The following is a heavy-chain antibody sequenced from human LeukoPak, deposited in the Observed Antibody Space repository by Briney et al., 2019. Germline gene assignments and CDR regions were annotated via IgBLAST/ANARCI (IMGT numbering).Heavy chain of an antibody. D-gene: IGHD3-16*01. J-gene: IGHJ4*02. CDR3: ARDQGGAAFGY. Sequence: ASVKVTCKASGGTFSSYAISWVRQAPGQGLECMGRIIPIFGTANYAQKFQGRVTITTDESTGTAYMELSSLRSEDTAVYYCARDQGGAAFGYWGQGTLVTVSS. CDR2: IIPIFGTA. V-gene: IGHV1-69*05. CDR1: GGTFSSYA.